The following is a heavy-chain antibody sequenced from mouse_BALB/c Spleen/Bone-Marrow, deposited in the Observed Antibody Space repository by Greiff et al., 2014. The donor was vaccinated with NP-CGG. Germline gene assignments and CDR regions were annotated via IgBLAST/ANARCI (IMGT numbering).Heavy chain of an antibody. D-gene: IGHD2-3*01. V-gene: IGHV1-4*01. CDR1: GYTFTTYT. CDR3: ARRDDGYVVFDY. J-gene: IGHJ2*01. Sequence: VQLQQSGAELARPGASVKMSCRASGYTFTTYTIHWVRQRPGQGLEWIGYINPSSGYTNYIQKFKDKATLTADKSSSTAYMQLSRLTSEDSAVYYCARRDDGYVVFDYWGQGTTLTVSS. CDR2: INPSSGYT.